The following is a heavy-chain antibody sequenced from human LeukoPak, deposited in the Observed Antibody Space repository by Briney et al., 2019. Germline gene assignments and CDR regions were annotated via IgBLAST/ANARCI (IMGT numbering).Heavy chain of an antibody. CDR3: SSMPPRYFDWYFDY. Sequence: GRSLRLSCAASGFTFDDNAMHWVRQAPGKGLEWVSGISWNSGSIGYADSVKGRFTISRDNAKNTLYLQMNSLRAEDTAVYYCSSMPPRYFDWYFDYWGQGTLVTVSS. CDR1: GFTFDDNA. J-gene: IGHJ4*02. D-gene: IGHD3-9*01. CDR2: ISWNSGSI. V-gene: IGHV3-9*01.